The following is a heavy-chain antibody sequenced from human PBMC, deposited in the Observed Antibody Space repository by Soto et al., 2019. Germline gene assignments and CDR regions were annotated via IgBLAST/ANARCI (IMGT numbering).Heavy chain of an antibody. CDR3: ARGRYMDY. J-gene: IGHJ4*02. V-gene: IGHV1-18*01. CDR1: GYTFTSYG. Sequence: QVHLLQSGAAVKKPGASVLVSCKGSGYTFTSYGITRVRQAPGQGLEWMGWISAHNGNTDYAQKLQGRVTVTRDTPTSTAYVERRSLRSDDTAGYYCARGRYMDYWGQGALVTVSS. D-gene: IGHD1-1*01. CDR2: ISAHNGNT.